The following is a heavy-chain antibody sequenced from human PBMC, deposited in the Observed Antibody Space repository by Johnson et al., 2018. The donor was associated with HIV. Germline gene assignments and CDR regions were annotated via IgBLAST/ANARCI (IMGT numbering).Heavy chain of an antibody. Sequence: VQLVESGGGLVKPGGSLRLSCAVSGFTVSSNYMNWVRQAPGKGLEWVAVISYDGSNKYYADSVKGRFTISRDNSKNTLYLQMNSLRAEDTAVYYCAKASDAFDIWGQGTMVTVSS. CDR2: ISYDGSNK. V-gene: IGHV3-30*18. J-gene: IGHJ3*02. CDR1: GFTVSSNY. CDR3: AKASDAFDI.